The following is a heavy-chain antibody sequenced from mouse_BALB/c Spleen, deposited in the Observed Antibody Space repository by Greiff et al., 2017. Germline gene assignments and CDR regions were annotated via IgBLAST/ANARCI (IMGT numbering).Heavy chain of an antibody. Sequence: EVHLVESGGDLVKPGGSLKLSCAASGFTFSSYGMSWVHQTPDKRLEWVATISSGGSYTYYPDSVKGRFTISRDNAKNTLYLQMSSLKSEDTAMYYCARQGYGNYEDAMDYWGQGTSVTVSS. V-gene: IGHV5-6*01. CDR2: ISSGGSYT. J-gene: IGHJ4*01. CDR1: GFTFSSYG. CDR3: ARQGYGNYEDAMDY. D-gene: IGHD2-10*02.